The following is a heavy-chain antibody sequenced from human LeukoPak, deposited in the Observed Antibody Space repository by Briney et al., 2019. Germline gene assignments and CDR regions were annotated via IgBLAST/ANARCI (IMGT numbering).Heavy chain of an antibody. Sequence: PGGSLRLSCAASGFTFSSYGMHWVRQAPGKGLEWVAFIRYDGSNKYYADSVKGRSTISRDNSKNTLYLQMNSLRAEDTAVYYCAKDRIVLMVYAISSFDYWGQGTLVTVSS. CDR3: AKDRIVLMVYAISSFDY. CDR2: IRYDGSNK. J-gene: IGHJ4*02. CDR1: GFTFSSYG. D-gene: IGHD2-8*01. V-gene: IGHV3-30*02.